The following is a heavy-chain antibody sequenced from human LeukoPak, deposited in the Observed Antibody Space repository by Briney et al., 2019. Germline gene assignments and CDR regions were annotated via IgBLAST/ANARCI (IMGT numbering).Heavy chain of an antibody. Sequence: GSERLSCTASGFSVSSIYMSWVCQAPGKGLEWVSVIYSGGSTYYADSVKGRFTISRDNSKNTLYLQMNSLRAEDTAVYYCAISAVAGTDVVADYCGQRALVSGSS. CDR1: GFSVSSIY. CDR3: AISAVAGTDVVADY. CDR2: IYSGGST. V-gene: IGHV3-53*01. D-gene: IGHD6-19*01. J-gene: IGHJ4*02.